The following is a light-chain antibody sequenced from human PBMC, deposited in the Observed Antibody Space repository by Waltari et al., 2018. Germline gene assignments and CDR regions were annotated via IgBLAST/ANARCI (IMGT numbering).Light chain of an antibody. CDR3: CSYAGDNSLI. CDR1: SSFAGNWTL. CDR2: EAT. J-gene: IGLJ2*01. V-gene: IGLV2-23*01. Sequence: QSALTQPASVSDSPGQSLTISCNGISSFAGNWTLVPWYQPHPGKAPKLLIYEATKRPSGVSDRFSGSKSGNTASLTISGLHTEDEAHYYCCSYAGDNSLIFGGGTKVTVL.